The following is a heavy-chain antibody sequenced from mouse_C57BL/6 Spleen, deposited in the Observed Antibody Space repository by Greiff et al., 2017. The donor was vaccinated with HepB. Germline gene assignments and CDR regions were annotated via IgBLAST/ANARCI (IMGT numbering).Heavy chain of an antibody. Sequence: VQLKQSGPELVKPGASVKISCKASGYSFTGYYMNWVKQSPEKSLEWIGEINPSTGGTTYNQKFKAKATLTVDKSSSTAYMQLKSLTSEDSAVYYCARGFYYYGSSYGAMDYWGQGTSVTVSS. D-gene: IGHD1-1*01. V-gene: IGHV1-42*01. CDR1: GYSFTGYY. J-gene: IGHJ4*01. CDR3: ARGFYYYGSSYGAMDY. CDR2: INPSTGGT.